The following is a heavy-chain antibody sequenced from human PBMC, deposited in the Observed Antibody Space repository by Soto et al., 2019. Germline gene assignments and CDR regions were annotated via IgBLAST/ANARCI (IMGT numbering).Heavy chain of an antibody. CDR3: TRDPRIADF. CDR1: GFSLRDYY. Sequence: GGSLRLSFAASGFSLRDYYMTWIRQAPGKGLELLSYINPGGDVIKYADSVKGRFTISRDNAKNSLYLHMNNLRAEDTAVYYCTRDPRIADFWGQGTLVTVSS. V-gene: IGHV3-11*01. J-gene: IGHJ4*02. CDR2: INPGGDVI. D-gene: IGHD2-21*01.